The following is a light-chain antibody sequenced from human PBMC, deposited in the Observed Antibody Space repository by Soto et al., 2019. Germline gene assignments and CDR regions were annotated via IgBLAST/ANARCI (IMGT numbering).Light chain of an antibody. CDR1: QSITRY. Sequence: DIPMTQSPSSLSAFVGDRVTITCRASQSITRYLNWYRQKPGKAPELLIYVASSLQSGVPSRFSGRGSGTDFTLTVFDLQPEDFATYYCQQSHSTPLTCGGGTKLE. CDR2: VAS. CDR3: QQSHSTPLT. J-gene: IGKJ4*01. V-gene: IGKV1-39*01.